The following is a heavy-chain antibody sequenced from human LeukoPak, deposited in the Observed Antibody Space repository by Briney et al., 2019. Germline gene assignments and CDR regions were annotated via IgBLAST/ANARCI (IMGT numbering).Heavy chain of an antibody. V-gene: IGHV4-59*06. Sequence: SETLSLTCTVSGGSISSYYWSWIRQPPGKGLEWIGYIYYSGSTYYNPSLKSRVTISVDTSKNQFSLKLSSVTAADTAVYYCARINDFWSGYLPSYYFDYWGQGTLVTVSS. CDR3: ARINDFWSGYLPSYYFDY. J-gene: IGHJ4*02. CDR1: GGSISSYY. D-gene: IGHD3-3*01. CDR2: IYYSGST.